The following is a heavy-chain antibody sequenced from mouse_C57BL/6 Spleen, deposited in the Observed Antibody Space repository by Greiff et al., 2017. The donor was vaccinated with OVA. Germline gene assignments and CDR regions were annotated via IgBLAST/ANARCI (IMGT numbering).Heavy chain of an antibody. CDR2: IDPSDSET. D-gene: IGHD1-1*01. CDR1: GYTFTSYW. Sequence: QVQLKQPGAELVRPGSSVKLSCKASGYTFTSYWMHWVKQRPIQGLEWIGNIDPSDSETHYNQKFKDKATLTVDKSSSTAYMQLSSLTSEDSAVYYCARHYYGSSPYWYFDVWGTGTTVTVSS. J-gene: IGHJ1*03. CDR3: ARHYYGSSPYWYFDV. V-gene: IGHV1-52*01.